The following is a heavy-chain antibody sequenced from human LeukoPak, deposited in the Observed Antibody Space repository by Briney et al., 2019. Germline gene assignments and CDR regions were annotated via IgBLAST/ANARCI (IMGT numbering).Heavy chain of an antibody. J-gene: IGHJ4*02. CDR2: INPSGGST. D-gene: IGHD3-10*01. CDR1: GYTFTSYY. CDR3: ARDYYGSGTLALYYFDY. V-gene: IGHV1-46*01. Sequence: ASVKVSCKASGYTFTSYYMHWVRQAPGQGLEWMEIINPSGGSTSYAQKFQGRVTMTRDTSTSTVYMELSSLRSEDTAVYYCARDYYGSGTLALYYFDYWGQGTLVTVSS.